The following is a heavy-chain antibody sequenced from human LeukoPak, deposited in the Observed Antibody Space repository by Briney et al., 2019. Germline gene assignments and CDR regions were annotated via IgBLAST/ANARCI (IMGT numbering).Heavy chain of an antibody. D-gene: IGHD2-15*01. CDR3: ARTGENPPAATLYGMDV. V-gene: IGHV1-69*13. Sequence: SVKVSRKASGGTFSSYGISWVRQAPGQGLEWMGGIIPIFGTANYAQKFQGRVTITADESTGTAYMELSSLRSEDTAVYYCARTGENPPAATLYGMDVWGQGTTVTVSS. CDR2: IIPIFGTA. CDR1: GGTFSSYG. J-gene: IGHJ6*02.